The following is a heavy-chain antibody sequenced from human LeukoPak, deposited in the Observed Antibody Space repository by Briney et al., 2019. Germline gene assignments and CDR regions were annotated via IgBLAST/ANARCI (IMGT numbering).Heavy chain of an antibody. CDR2: IDNSGST. J-gene: IGHJ6*02. V-gene: IGHV4-59*01. Sequence: SETLSLTCTVSGGSISSSYWSWARQPPGKGLEWIGYIDNSGSTNYNPSLKSRVTISLDTPKSQFSLKLRFVTAADTAVYYWPRAPLYSGGSGWSIYYFYAMDVWGQGTTVTVSS. D-gene: IGHD6-19*01. CDR1: GGSISSSY. CDR3: PRAPLYSGGSGWSIYYFYAMDV.